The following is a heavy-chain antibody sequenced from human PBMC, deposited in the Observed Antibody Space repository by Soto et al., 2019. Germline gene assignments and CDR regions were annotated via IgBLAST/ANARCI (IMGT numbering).Heavy chain of an antibody. Sequence: GASVKVSCKVSGCTFSSYAISWVRQAPGQGLEWMGGIIPIFGTANYAQKFQGRVTITADESTSTAYMELSSLRSEDTAVYYCARSYRGRNIDVWRQGTTVTVSS. D-gene: IGHD1-26*01. V-gene: IGHV1-69*13. CDR2: IIPIFGTA. CDR1: GCTFSSYA. CDR3: ARSYRGRNIDV. J-gene: IGHJ6*02.